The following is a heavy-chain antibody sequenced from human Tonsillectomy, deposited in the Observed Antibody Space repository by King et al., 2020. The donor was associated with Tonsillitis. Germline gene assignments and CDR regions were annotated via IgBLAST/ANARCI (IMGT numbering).Heavy chain of an antibody. V-gene: IGHV3-23*04. CDR1: GFTFSNFG. CDR3: AKAVFHNGLYDY. Sequence: VQLVESGGGLVQPGGSLRLSCAASGFTFSNFGISWVRQAPGKGLEWVSDISNGGDITYYADSVKGRFTISRDNSKNTLYLQMNSLRAEDTALYYCAKAVFHNGLYDYWGKEPRVPFPS. CDR2: ISNGGDIT. D-gene: IGHD2-8*01. J-gene: IGHJ4*02.